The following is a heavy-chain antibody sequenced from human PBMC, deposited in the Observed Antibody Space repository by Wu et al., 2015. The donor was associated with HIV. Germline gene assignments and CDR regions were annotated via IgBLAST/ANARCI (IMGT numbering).Heavy chain of an antibody. CDR3: ARGRSYYYDSSGYTMEAFDI. V-gene: IGHV1-18*01. Sequence: VQLVQSGAEVKKPGASVKVSCKASGYTFTSYGISWVRQAPGQGLEWMGWISAYNGNTNYAQKLQGRVTMTTDTSTSTAYMELRSLRSDDTAVYYCARGRSYYYDSSGYTMEAFDIWGQGTMVTVSS. CDR1: GYTFTSYG. D-gene: IGHD3-22*01. J-gene: IGHJ3*02. CDR2: ISAYNGNT.